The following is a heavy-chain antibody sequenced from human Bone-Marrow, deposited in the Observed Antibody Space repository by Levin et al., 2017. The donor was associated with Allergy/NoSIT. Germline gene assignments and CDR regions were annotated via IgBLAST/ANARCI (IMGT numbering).Heavy chain of an antibody. V-gene: IGHV3-30-3*01. CDR1: GFTFSSYA. CDR2: ISYDGSNK. Sequence: GESLKISCAASGFTFSSYAMHWVRQAPGKGLEWVAVISYDGSNKYYADSVKGRFTISRDNSKNTLYLQMNSLRAEDTAVYYCARDKLLGYQADYWGQGTLVTVSS. J-gene: IGHJ4*02. CDR3: ARDKLLGYQADY. D-gene: IGHD5-12*01.